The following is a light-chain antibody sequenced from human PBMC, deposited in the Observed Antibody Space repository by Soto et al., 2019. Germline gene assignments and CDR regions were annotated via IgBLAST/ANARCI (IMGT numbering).Light chain of an antibody. CDR1: QSVSSSY. CDR2: GAS. CDR3: QQDGSSPWT. J-gene: IGKJ1*01. Sequence: EIVLTQSPGTLSLSPGERATLSCRASQSVSSSYLAWYQQKPGQAPRLLIYGASSRATGIPDRFSGSGSGTHFTLTISRLEPEDFAVYYCQQDGSSPWTFGQGTKVEIK. V-gene: IGKV3-20*01.